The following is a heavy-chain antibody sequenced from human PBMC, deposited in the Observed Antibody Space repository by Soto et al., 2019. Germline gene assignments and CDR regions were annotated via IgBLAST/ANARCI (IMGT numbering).Heavy chain of an antibody. Sequence: QVQLVESGGGVVQPGRSLRLSCAASGFTFSSYAVNWVRQAPGKGLEWVALISYDGSNKYYTDSVKGRFTISRDNSKNTLYLQMNSLRPEDTAVYYCAREKYGSGSYFDYWGQGTLVTVSS. CDR2: ISYDGSNK. CDR1: GFTFSSYA. CDR3: AREKYGSGSYFDY. D-gene: IGHD3-10*01. V-gene: IGHV3-30-3*01. J-gene: IGHJ4*02.